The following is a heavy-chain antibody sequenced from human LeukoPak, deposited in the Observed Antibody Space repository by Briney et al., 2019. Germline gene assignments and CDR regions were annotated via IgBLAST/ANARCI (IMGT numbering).Heavy chain of an antibody. CDR3: AKDRYGDYVYYAMDV. D-gene: IGHD4-17*01. V-gene: IGHV1-2*02. J-gene: IGHJ6*04. CDR1: GYIFIDYY. CDR2: INPNSGDT. Sequence: ASVKVSCKASGYIFIDYYMHWVRQAPGQGLEWMGWINPNSGDTNFAQKFQGRVTMTRDTSINTAYMQLSGLTSDDTAVYYCAKDRYGDYVYYAMDVWGKGTTVTVSS.